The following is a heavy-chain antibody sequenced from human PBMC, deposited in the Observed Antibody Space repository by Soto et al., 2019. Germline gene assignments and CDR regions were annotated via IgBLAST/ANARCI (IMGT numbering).Heavy chain of an antibody. D-gene: IGHD3-22*01. CDR2: LIPIFGTA. J-gene: IGHJ3*02. CDR1: GGTFSSYA. Sequence: QVQLVQSGAEVKKPGSSVKVSCKASGGTFSSYAISWVRQAPGQGLEWMGGLIPIFGTANYAQKFQGRVTNSADESTSTAYMELRRLRSEVTAVYYCARCYYDTSGYYLDAFDIWGQATMVTVSS. CDR3: ARCYYDTSGYYLDAFDI. V-gene: IGHV1-69*01.